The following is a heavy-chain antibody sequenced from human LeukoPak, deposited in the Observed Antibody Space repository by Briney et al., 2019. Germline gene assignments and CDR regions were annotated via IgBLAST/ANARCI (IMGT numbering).Heavy chain of an antibody. J-gene: IGHJ3*02. CDR1: GYTFTSYG. Sequence: ASVKVSCKASGYTFTSYGISWVRQAPGQGLEWMGWISAYNGNTNYAQKFQGRVTMTTDTSTSTVYMELSSLRSEDTAVYYCARVDSSSSDAFDIWGQGTMVTVSS. V-gene: IGHV1-18*01. D-gene: IGHD6-6*01. CDR2: ISAYNGNT. CDR3: ARVDSSSSDAFDI.